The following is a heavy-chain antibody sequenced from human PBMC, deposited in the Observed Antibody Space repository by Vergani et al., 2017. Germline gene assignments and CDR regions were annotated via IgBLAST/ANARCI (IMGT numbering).Heavy chain of an antibody. CDR1: GFTFSSYA. J-gene: IGHJ2*01. D-gene: IGHD6-13*01. CDR3: ASASYSSSLHRPGGWYFDL. V-gene: IGHV3-30-3*01. CDR2: ISYDGSNK. Sequence: QVQLVESGGGVVQPGRSLRLSCAASGFTFSSYAMHWVRQAPGKGLEWVAVISYDGSNKYYADSVKGRFTISRDNSKNTLYLQMNSLRAEDTAGYYCASASYSSSLHRPGGWYFDLWGRGTLVTVSS.